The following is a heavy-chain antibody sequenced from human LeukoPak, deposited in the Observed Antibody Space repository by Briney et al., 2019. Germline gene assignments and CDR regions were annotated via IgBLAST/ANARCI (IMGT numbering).Heavy chain of an antibody. V-gene: IGHV3-7*01. Sequence: GGSLRLSCAASGFTFSSYWMSWVRQAPGKGLEWVANIKQDGSEKYYVDSVKGRFTISRDNAKNSLYLQMNSLSAEDTAVYYCARVRYYYGSGSYHFDYWGQGTLVTVSS. CDR2: IKQDGSEK. CDR1: GFTFSSYW. J-gene: IGHJ4*02. CDR3: ARVRYYYGSGSYHFDY. D-gene: IGHD3-10*01.